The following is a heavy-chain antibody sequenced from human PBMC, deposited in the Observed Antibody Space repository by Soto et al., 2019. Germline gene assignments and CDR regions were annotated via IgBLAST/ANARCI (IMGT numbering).Heavy chain of an antibody. Sequence: LGLSCAVSGFTFSNAWMSWVRQAPGKGLEWVGRIKSKTDGGTTDYAAPVKGRFTISRDDSKNTLYLQMNSLKTEDTAVYYCTTGLTYYYDSSGYPTPDWFDPWGQGTLVTVSS. CDR3: TTGLTYYYDSSGYPTPDWFDP. D-gene: IGHD3-22*01. CDR2: IKSKTDGGTT. CDR1: GFTFSNAW. V-gene: IGHV3-15*01. J-gene: IGHJ5*02.